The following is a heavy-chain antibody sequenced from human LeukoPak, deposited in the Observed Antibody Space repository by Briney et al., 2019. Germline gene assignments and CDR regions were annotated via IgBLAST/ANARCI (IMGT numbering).Heavy chain of an antibody. CDR2: FDPEDGET. D-gene: IGHD3-22*01. V-gene: IGHV1-24*01. Sequence: ASVNVSCKVSVYTLTELSMHGVRQAPGKGLEGMGGFDPEDGETIYAQKFQGRVTMTEDTSTDTAYMELSSLRSEDTAVYYCATDRPDYYDSTTSLDYWGQGTLVTVSS. J-gene: IGHJ4*02. CDR1: VYTLTELS. CDR3: ATDRPDYYDSTTSLDY.